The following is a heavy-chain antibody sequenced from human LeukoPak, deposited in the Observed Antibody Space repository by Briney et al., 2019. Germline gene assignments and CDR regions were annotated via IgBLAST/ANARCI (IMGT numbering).Heavy chain of an antibody. Sequence: SETLSLTCNVSGVSMSRFYWSWIRQPPGKGLEWIGYVYSSGSTSYNPSLKNRVSMSIDTSKNQFSLKLPSVTAADTAVFYCARDFDSSGRIDYWGQGMLVTVSS. CDR2: VYSSGST. V-gene: IGHV4-59*01. CDR1: GVSMSRFY. CDR3: ARDFDSSGRIDY. D-gene: IGHD3-22*01. J-gene: IGHJ4*02.